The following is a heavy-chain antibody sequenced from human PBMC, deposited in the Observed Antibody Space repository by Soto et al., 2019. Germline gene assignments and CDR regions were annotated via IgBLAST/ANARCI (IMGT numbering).Heavy chain of an antibody. CDR1: GGSISSYY. Sequence: QVQLQESGPGLVKPSETLSLTCTVSGGSISSYYWSWIRQPPGKGLEWIGYIYYSGSTNYNPSLKSRVTISVATSKNQFSLKLISVTAADTAVYYCARLYGFSGFDYWGQGTLVTVSS. J-gene: IGHJ4*02. D-gene: IGHD6-25*01. V-gene: IGHV4-59*08. CDR3: ARLYGFSGFDY. CDR2: IYYSGST.